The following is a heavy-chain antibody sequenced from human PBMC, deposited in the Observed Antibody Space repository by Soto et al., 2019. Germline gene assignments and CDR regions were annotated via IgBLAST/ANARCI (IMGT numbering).Heavy chain of an antibody. CDR2: FDPEDGET. J-gene: IGHJ6*02. Sequence: GASVKVSCKVSGYTLTELSMHWVRQAPGKGLEWMGGFDPEDGETIYAQKFQGRVTMTEDTSTDTAYMELSSLRSEDTAVYYCATVNVVVPAAIDYYYGMDVWGQGTTVTVSS. CDR3: ATVNVVVPAAIDYYYGMDV. CDR1: GYTLTELS. D-gene: IGHD2-2*01. V-gene: IGHV1-24*01.